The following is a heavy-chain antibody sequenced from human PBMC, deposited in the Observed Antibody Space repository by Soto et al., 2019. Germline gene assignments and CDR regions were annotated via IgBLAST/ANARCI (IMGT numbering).Heavy chain of an antibody. CDR3: ARDQGGTYYDYVWGSYSPASFDY. CDR2: INAGNGNT. Sequence: GASVKVSCKASGYTFTSYAMHWVRQAPGQRLEWMGWINAGNGNTKYSQKFQGRVTITRDTSASTAYMELSSLRSEDTAVYYCARDQGGTYYDYVWGSYSPASFDYWGQGTLVTVSS. V-gene: IGHV1-3*01. J-gene: IGHJ4*02. CDR1: GYTFTSYA. D-gene: IGHD3-16*01.